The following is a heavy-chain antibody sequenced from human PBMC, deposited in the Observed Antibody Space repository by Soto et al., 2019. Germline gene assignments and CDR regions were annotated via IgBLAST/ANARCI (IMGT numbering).Heavy chain of an antibody. CDR2: ISGSGGST. CDR1: GFTFSSYA. Sequence: EVQLLESGGGLVQPGGSLRLSCAASGFTFSSYAMSWVRQAPGKGLEWVSAISGSGGSTYYADSVKGRFTISRDNSKNTLYLQMNRLRAEDTAVYYCAKRLLSSIASKTYYYYGMDGWGPGNTVNVSS. CDR3: AKRLLSSIASKTYYYYGMDG. D-gene: IGHD6-6*01. V-gene: IGHV3-23*01. J-gene: IGHJ6*01.